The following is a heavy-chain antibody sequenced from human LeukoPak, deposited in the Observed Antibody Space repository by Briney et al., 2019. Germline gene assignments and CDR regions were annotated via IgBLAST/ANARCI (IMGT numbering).Heavy chain of an antibody. D-gene: IGHD4-17*01. Sequence: PGGSLRLSCVASGFIFDNYALSWVRQAPGKGLEWVGRIKSKTDGGTTDYAAPVKGRFTISRDDSKNTLYLQMNSLKTEDTAVYYCTTEMTTVTTRDYWGQGTLVTVSS. CDR1: GFIFDNYA. CDR2: IKSKTDGGTT. CDR3: TTEMTTVTTRDY. J-gene: IGHJ4*02. V-gene: IGHV3-15*01.